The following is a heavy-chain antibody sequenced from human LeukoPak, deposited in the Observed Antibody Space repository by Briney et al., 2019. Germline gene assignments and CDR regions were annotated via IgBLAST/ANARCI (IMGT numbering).Heavy chain of an antibody. J-gene: IGHJ3*02. V-gene: IGHV4-39*01. CDR3: ARHRIAAADDAFDI. CDR1: GGSISSSSYY. Sequence: SETLSLTCTASGGSISSSSYYWGWIRQPPGKGLEWIGTIYYSGSTYYSPSLKSRVTISVDTSKSQFSLKLNSVTAADTAVYYCARHRIAAADDAFDIWGQGTMVTVSS. D-gene: IGHD6-13*01. CDR2: IYYSGST.